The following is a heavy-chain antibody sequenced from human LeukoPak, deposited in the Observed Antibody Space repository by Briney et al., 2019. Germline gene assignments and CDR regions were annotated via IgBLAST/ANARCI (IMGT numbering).Heavy chain of an antibody. J-gene: IGHJ6*02. D-gene: IGHD3-22*01. CDR1: GGTFSSYA. Sequence: GASVKVSCKASGGTFSSYAISWVRQAPGQGLEWMEGIIPSIGTANDAQKFQGRVTITADESTSTAYMELSSLRSEDTAVYYCAMSYYDSSGENYYYYGMDVWGQGTTVTVSS. CDR3: AMSYYDSSGENYYYYGMDV. V-gene: IGHV1-69*13. CDR2: IIPSIGTA.